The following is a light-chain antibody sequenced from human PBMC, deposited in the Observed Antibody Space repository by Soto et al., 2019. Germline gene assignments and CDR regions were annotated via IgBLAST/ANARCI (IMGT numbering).Light chain of an antibody. V-gene: IGLV1-47*01. Sequence: QSVLTQPPSVSGAPGQRVTISCTGSSSNIGPTYDVHWYQQLPGTAPKLLIQRNNQRPSGVPARFSGSKSGTSASLAISGLRSEDEADYYCGGWDDSLSGPVFGGGTKVTVL. CDR3: GGWDDSLSGPV. CDR1: SSNIGPTYD. J-gene: IGLJ2*01. CDR2: RNN.